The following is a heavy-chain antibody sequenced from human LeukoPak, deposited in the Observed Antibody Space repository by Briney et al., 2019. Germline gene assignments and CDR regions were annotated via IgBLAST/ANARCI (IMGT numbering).Heavy chain of an antibody. J-gene: IGHJ4*02. CDR2: IYTSGST. Sequence: SETLSLTCTVSGGSISSYYWSWIRQPAGKGLEWIGRIYTSGSTNYNPSLKSRVTISVDPSKNQFSLKLSSVTAADTAVYYCARVITFGGVIPYWGQGTLVTVSS. V-gene: IGHV4-4*07. CDR3: ARVITFGGVIPY. CDR1: GGSISSYY. D-gene: IGHD3-16*02.